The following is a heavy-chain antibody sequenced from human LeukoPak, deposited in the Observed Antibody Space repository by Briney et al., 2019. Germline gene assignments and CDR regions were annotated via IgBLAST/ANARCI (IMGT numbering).Heavy chain of an antibody. D-gene: IGHD2-2*01. V-gene: IGHV3-30-3*01. J-gene: IGHJ4*02. CDR1: GFTFSSYA. Sequence: PGRSLRLSCAASGFTFSSYAMHWVRQAPGKGLEWVAVISYDGSNKYYADSVKGRFTISRDNSKNTLYLQMNSLRAEDTAVYYCARGGGVVPAAIKYYLGWGISYYFVYGGEEPLFPVSP. CDR3: ARGGGVVPAAIKYYLGWGISYYFVY. CDR2: ISYDGSNK.